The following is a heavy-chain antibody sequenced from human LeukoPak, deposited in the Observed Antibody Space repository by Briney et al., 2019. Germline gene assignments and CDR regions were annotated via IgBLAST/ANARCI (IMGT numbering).Heavy chain of an antibody. CDR3: AKIGGTTVDY. D-gene: IGHD1-1*01. CDR2: ISGSGSFI. CDR1: GFTFSSYA. Sequence: PGGSLRLSCAASGFTFSSYAMSWVRQAPGKGLEWISYISGSGSFIYYADSVKGRFTISRDNAKNSLFLQMNSLRAEDTAVYYCAKIGGTTVDYWGQGTQVTVSS. V-gene: IGHV3-21*05. J-gene: IGHJ4*02.